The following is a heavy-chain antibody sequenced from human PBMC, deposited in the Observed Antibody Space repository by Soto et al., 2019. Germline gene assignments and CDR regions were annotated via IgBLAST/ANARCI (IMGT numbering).Heavy chain of an antibody. CDR2: ISYDGSNK. Sequence: GGSLRLSCAASGFTFSSYGMHWVRQAPGKGLEWVAVISYDGSNKYYADSVKGRFTISRDNSKNTLYLQMNSLRAEDTAVYYCAKDNYDSSCYYLKRPRDYWGQGTLVTVSS. V-gene: IGHV3-30*18. CDR3: AKDNYDSSCYYLKRPRDY. D-gene: IGHD3-22*01. CDR1: GFTFSSYG. J-gene: IGHJ4*02.